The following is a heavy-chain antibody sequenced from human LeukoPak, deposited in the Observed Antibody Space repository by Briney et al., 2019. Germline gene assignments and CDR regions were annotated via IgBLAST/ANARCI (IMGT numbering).Heavy chain of an antibody. CDR1: GYTFTGYY. CDR3: ARTTAAIPYYYYMDV. Sequence: ASVKVSCEASGYTFTGYYMHWVRQAPGQGLEWMGWINPNSGGTNYAQKFQGRVTMTRDTSISTAYMELSRLRSDDTAVYYCARTTAAIPYYYYMDVWGKGTTVTVSS. J-gene: IGHJ6*03. D-gene: IGHD2-2*02. CDR2: INPNSGGT. V-gene: IGHV1-2*02.